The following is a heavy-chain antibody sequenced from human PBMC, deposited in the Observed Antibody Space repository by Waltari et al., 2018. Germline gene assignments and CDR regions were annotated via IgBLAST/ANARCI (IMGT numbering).Heavy chain of an antibody. V-gene: IGHV3-23*01. CDR1: ARAFRSSA. J-gene: IGHJ4*02. CDR2: ITDSGDTI. D-gene: IGHD1-26*01. CDR3: ARAGLGSGPDY. Sequence: EVQLLESGGDFEQPGGSLRLSCAASARAFRSSALSWVSQAPREGLECVSGITDSGDTIFYADSVKGRFTVSRDNSEKTLYLHLNSLRGEDTAMYYCARAGLGSGPDYWGQGTLVTVSS.